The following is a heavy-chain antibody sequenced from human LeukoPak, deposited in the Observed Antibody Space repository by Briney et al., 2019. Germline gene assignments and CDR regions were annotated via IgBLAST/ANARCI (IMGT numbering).Heavy chain of an antibody. D-gene: IGHD4-23*01. Sequence: PGGSLRLSCAASGFTFSSYAMSWVRQAPGKGLEWVSAISGSGGSTYYADSVKGRFTISRDNSNNTVFLQMNSLRADDTAVYYCAKDLLRWSFDYWGQGTLVAVSS. CDR3: AKDLLRWSFDY. CDR2: ISGSGGST. CDR1: GFTFSSYA. J-gene: IGHJ4*02. V-gene: IGHV3-23*01.